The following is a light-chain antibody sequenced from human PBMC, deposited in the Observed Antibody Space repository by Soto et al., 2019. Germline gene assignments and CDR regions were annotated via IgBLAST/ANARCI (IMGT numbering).Light chain of an antibody. Sequence: QSVLTQPPSVSGAPGQRVTISCTGSSSNIGAGYDVHWYQQLPGTAPKLLIYGNSNRPSGVPDRFSGSKSGTSASLAITGLQAEEEADYYCQSHDSSLSVVFGGGTKLTVL. CDR2: GNS. CDR3: QSHDSSLSVV. J-gene: IGLJ2*01. CDR1: SSNIGAGYD. V-gene: IGLV1-40*01.